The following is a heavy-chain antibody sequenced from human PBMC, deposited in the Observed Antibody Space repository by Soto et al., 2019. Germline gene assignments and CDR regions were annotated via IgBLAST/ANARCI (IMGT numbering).Heavy chain of an antibody. CDR1: GFTFRSSA. CDR3: ATGAYCSGGSCSDYYYYYYGMDL. CDR2: LVVGTGNT. J-gene: IGHJ6*02. D-gene: IGHD2-15*01. Sequence: SVKVSCKTSGFTFRSSAVQWVRQARGQRLEWIGWLVVGTGNTNYAQKFQQRVTISSDRSTNTVSMELSSLTSEDTAVYYCATGAYCSGGSCSDYYYYYYGMDLWGQGTTVAVSS. V-gene: IGHV1-58*01.